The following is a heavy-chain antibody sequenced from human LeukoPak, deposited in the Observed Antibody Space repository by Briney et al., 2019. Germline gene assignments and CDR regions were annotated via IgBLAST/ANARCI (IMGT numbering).Heavy chain of an antibody. J-gene: IGHJ6*02. CDR3: TRATSVVVPAADHYYYGMDV. CDR1: GSTFTGYY. Sequence: ASVKVSFKASGSTFTGYYMHWVRQAPGQGLEWMGWISPNSGGTDYAQKFQGRVTMTRDTSLSTAYMELSRLRSDDAAVYYCTRATSVVVPAADHYYYGMDVWGQGTTVTVSS. CDR2: ISPNSGGT. V-gene: IGHV1-2*02. D-gene: IGHD2-2*01.